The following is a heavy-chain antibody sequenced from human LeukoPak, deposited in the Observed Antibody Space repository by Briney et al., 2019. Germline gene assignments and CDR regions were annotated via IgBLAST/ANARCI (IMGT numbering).Heavy chain of an antibody. V-gene: IGHV3-23*01. CDR1: GFTFSGFA. D-gene: IGHD6-19*01. CDR3: AKVSRSSGLD. CDR2: ISVSGVST. J-gene: IGHJ4*02. Sequence: GGTLRLSCAASGFTFSGFAMSWIRQAPGKGLEWVSDISVSGVSTYYADSVKGRFTISRDNSENTLYLQMNSLRAEDTAVYYCAKVSRSSGLDWGQGTRVTVSS.